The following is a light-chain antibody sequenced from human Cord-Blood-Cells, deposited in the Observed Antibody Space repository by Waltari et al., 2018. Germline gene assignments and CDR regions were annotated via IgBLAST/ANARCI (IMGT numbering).Light chain of an antibody. CDR1: SSVVGGYNY. CDR2: DVS. V-gene: IGLV2-11*01. J-gene: IGLJ1*01. CDR3: CSYAGSYTYV. Sequence: QSALTQPRSVSGSPGQSVTISCTGTSSVVGGYNYVSWYRQHPGKAPKLMIYDVSQRPSGAPVCVSGSKSANTASLTISWLQAEDEAVYYCCSYAGSYTYVFGTGTKVTVL.